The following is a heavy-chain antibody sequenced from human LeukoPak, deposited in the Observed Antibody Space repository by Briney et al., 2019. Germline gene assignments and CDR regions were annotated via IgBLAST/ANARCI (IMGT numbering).Heavy chain of an antibody. J-gene: IGHJ3*02. D-gene: IGHD2-15*01. CDR3: ARAPGWSSFDI. CDR2: INQDAGTT. V-gene: IGHV3-7*01. CDR1: GFSFTSYW. Sequence: GGSLRLSCVASGFSFTSYWMSWVRQAPAKGLEFVANINQDAGTTNYVDSVKGRFTISRDNAENSLYLQMSSLRAEDTALYYCARAPGWSSFDIWGQGIMVTVSS.